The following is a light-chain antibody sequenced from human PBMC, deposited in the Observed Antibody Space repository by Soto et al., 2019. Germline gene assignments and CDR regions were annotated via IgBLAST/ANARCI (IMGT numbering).Light chain of an antibody. CDR3: LHHHNYPRT. V-gene: IGKV1-17*03. CDR2: AAS. J-gene: IGKJ1*01. Sequence: DIAMTQSPSAMSASVGDRVTITCRASQGISHSLAWFQQKPGKVPKRLIYAASTFQSGGPSRFSGSGSGTEFTLTISSLQPEDFATYYCLHHHNYPRTFGQGTKVEIK. CDR1: QGISHS.